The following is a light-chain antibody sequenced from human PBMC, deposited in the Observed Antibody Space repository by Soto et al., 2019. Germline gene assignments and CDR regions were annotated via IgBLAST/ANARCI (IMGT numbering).Light chain of an antibody. CDR1: QNIRNN. Sequence: EVVMTQSPASLSVSPGERATLSCRASQNIRNNLAWYQQKPGQSPRLLISGASTREAGIPGRFSGSGSGTEFTLIISSLQSEDFVIYYCQQYNNWPPWTFRQGTKVELK. V-gene: IGKV3-15*01. CDR3: QQYNNWPPWT. CDR2: GAS. J-gene: IGKJ1*01.